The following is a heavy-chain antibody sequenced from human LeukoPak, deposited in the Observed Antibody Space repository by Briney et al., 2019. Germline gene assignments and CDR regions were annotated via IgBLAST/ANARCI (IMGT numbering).Heavy chain of an antibody. Sequence: GGSLRLSCAASGFTISNYGMHWVRQAPGKGLEWVAVIWYDGSKEYYADSVKGRFTISRDNSKNTLDLQMNSLRAEDTAVYYCTRDIRSHYFDYWGQGTLVTVSS. V-gene: IGHV3-33*01. J-gene: IGHJ4*02. CDR3: TRDIRSHYFDY. CDR2: IWYDGSKE. CDR1: GFTISNYG.